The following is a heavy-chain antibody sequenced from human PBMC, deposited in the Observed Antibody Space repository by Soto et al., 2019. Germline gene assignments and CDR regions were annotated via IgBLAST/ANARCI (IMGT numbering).Heavy chain of an antibody. CDR3: AVLSYYDFWSGRVPPKGLNWFDP. D-gene: IGHD3-3*01. CDR2: INPSGGST. Sequence: QVQLVQSGAEVKKPGASVKVSCKASGYTFTSYYMHWVRQAPGQGLEWMGIINPSGGSTSYAQKFQGRVTMTRDTSTSTVYMELSSLRSEDTAVYYCAVLSYYDFWSGRVPPKGLNWFDPWGQGTLVTVSS. J-gene: IGHJ5*02. CDR1: GYTFTSYY. V-gene: IGHV1-46*01.